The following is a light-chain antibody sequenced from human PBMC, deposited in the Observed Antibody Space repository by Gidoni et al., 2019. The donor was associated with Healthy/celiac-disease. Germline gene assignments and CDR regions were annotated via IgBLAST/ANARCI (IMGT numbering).Light chain of an antibody. V-gene: IGLV3-19*01. CDR2: GKN. Sequence: DPAVSVALGQTVRITCQGDSLRSYYASWYQQKPGQAPGLVIYGKNNRPSGIPDRFSGSSSGNTASLTITGAQAEDEADYYCNSRDSSGNHLVFGGGTKLTVL. CDR3: NSRDSSGNHLV. J-gene: IGLJ2*01. CDR1: SLRSYY.